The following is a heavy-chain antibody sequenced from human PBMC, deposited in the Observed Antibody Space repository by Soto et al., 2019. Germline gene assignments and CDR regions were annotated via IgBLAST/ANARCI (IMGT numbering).Heavy chain of an antibody. CDR1: GYTFTGYY. Sequence: GASVKVSCKASGYTFTGYYMHWVRQAPGQGLEWMGWINPNSGGTNYAQKFQGWVTMTRDTSISTAYMELSRLRSDDTAVYYCARDIVVVPAVRSWFDPWGQGTLVTVSS. D-gene: IGHD2-2*01. V-gene: IGHV1-2*04. J-gene: IGHJ5*02. CDR3: ARDIVVVPAVRSWFDP. CDR2: INPNSGGT.